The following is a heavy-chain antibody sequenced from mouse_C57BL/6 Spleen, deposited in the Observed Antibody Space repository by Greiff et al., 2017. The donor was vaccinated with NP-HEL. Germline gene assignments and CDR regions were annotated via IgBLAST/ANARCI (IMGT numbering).Heavy chain of an antibody. Sequence: EVNLVESGGGLVKPGGSLKLSCAASGFTFSSYAMSWVRQTPEKRLAWVATISDGGSYTYYPDNVKGRFTISRDNAKNNLYLQMSHLKSEDTAMYYCARDGDVWYFDVWGTGTTVTVSS. CDR3: ARDGDVWYFDV. CDR1: GFTFSSYA. V-gene: IGHV5-4*01. CDR2: ISDGGSYT. J-gene: IGHJ1*03.